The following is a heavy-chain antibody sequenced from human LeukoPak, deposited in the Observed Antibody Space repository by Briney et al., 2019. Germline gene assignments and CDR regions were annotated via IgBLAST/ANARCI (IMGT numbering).Heavy chain of an antibody. D-gene: IGHD3-9*01. CDR2: IKHDGSDH. Sequence: GGSLRLSCVGSGFTFGSYWMSWVRQAPGKGLEWVANIKHDGSDHYYADSVAGRFTISRDNAKNSLYLEMSSLRAEDAAVYFCVGHPGSYNVLTGYSYYFDYWGQGTLVTVSS. J-gene: IGHJ4*02. V-gene: IGHV3-7*01. CDR1: GFTFGSYW. CDR3: VGHPGSYNVLTGYSYYFDY.